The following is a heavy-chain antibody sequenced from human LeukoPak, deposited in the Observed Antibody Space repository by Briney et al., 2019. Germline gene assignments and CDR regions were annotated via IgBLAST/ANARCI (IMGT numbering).Heavy chain of an antibody. Sequence: GASLNVSSKASGYTFTIYGISWVRQTPGQRLERMGWISATNGNTTTVQKLQGRVTMTTNTSTSTAYMVLMSLTTDDTAVYYCARALGQITVVRGASRDYYYYYMDVWGKGTTVTVSS. CDR3: ARALGQITVVRGASRDYYYYYMDV. J-gene: IGHJ6*03. V-gene: IGHV1-18*01. CDR1: GYTFTIYG. CDR2: ISATNGNT. D-gene: IGHD3-10*01.